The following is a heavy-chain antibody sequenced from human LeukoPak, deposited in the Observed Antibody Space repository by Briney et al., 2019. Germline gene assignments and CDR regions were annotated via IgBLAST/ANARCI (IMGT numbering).Heavy chain of an antibody. D-gene: IGHD3-3*01. V-gene: IGHV4-34*01. J-gene: IGHJ2*01. Sequence: SETLSLTCAVYGGSFSVYYWSWIRQPPGKGLELIGEINHSGSTNYNPSLKSRVTISVDTSKNQFSLKLSSVTAADTAVYYCARRITIFGVVILNWYFDLWGRGTLVTVSS. CDR2: INHSGST. CDR3: ARRITIFGVVILNWYFDL. CDR1: GGSFSVYY.